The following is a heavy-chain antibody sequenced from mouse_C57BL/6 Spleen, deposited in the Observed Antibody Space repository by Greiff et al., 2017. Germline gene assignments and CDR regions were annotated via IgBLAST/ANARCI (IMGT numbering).Heavy chain of an antibody. V-gene: IGHV1-26*01. D-gene: IGHD2-3*01. CDR1: GYTFTDYY. J-gene: IGHJ3*01. CDR3: ARSGYDGYYGFAY. CDR2: INPNNGGT. Sequence: VQLQQSGPELVKPGASVKISCKASGYTFTDYYMNWVKQSHGKSLEWIGDINPNNGGTSYNQKFKGKATLTVDKSSSTAYMELRSLTSEDSAVYYCARSGYDGYYGFAYWGQGTLVTVSA.